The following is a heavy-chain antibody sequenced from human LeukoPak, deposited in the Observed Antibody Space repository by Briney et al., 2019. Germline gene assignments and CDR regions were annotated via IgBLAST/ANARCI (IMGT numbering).Heavy chain of an antibody. CDR2: ISGGGRST. J-gene: IGHJ4*02. D-gene: IGHD6-19*01. CDR1: GFTFSSYA. V-gene: IGHV3-23*01. Sequence: PGGSLRLSCAASGFTFSSYAMGWVRQFPGKGLEWVSAISGGGRSTYYAASVKGRFTISRDNSKNTLHLQMNSLRADDTAVYYCAKGPLIEVAGSTWDYWGQGALVTVSS. CDR3: AKGPLIEVAGSTWDY.